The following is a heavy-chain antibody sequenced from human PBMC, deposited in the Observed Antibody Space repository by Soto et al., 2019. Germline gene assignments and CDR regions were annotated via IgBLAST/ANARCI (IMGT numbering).Heavy chain of an antibody. Sequence: QVQLVQSGAEVKKPGSSVKVSCKASGGTFSSYAISWLRQAPGQGLEWMGGIIPIFGTANYAQKFQGRVTITADKSTSTAYMELSSLRSEDTAVYYCATHPVVVVAAIVYWYFDLWGRGTLVTVSS. CDR1: GGTFSSYA. D-gene: IGHD2-15*01. J-gene: IGHJ2*01. CDR2: IIPIFGTA. CDR3: ATHPVVVVAAIVYWYFDL. V-gene: IGHV1-69*06.